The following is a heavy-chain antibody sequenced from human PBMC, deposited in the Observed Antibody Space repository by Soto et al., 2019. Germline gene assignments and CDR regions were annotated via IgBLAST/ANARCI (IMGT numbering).Heavy chain of an antibody. D-gene: IGHD3-16*02. J-gene: IGHJ5*02. Sequence: QVQLVQSGAELKKPGASVKVSCAASGYTFTSNSITWVRQAPGQGLEWMGWISAYNGETSYAEKFQGRLTMTTDTSTSTAYMELRSLRSDDTAVYYCARVWGSYRAPSGGAGFDPWGQGTLVTVSS. CDR3: ARVWGSYRAPSGGAGFDP. V-gene: IGHV1-18*04. CDR1: GYTFTSNS. CDR2: ISAYNGET.